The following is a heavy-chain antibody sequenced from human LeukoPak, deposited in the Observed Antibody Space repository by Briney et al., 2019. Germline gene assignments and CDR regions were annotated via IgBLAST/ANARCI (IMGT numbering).Heavy chain of an antibody. D-gene: IGHD3-3*01. CDR3: AKENGPYDFWGGYNFDY. Sequence: GGSLRLSCAASGFTFSSYGMHWVRQAPGKGLEWVAVISYDGSNKYYADSVKGRFTISRDNSKNTLYLQMNSLRAEDTAVYYCAKENGPYDFWGGYNFDYWGQGTLVTVSS. V-gene: IGHV3-30*18. CDR1: GFTFSSYG. J-gene: IGHJ4*02. CDR2: ISYDGSNK.